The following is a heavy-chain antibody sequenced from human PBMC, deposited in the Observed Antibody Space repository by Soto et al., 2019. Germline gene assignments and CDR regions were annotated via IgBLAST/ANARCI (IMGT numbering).Heavy chain of an antibody. J-gene: IGHJ4*02. CDR1: GVTFSSYW. D-gene: IGHD6-13*01. V-gene: IGHV3-7*03. Sequence: PGGSLRLSCAASGVTFSSYWMSWVRQAPGKGLEWVANIKQHGSERYYVDSVKGRFTISRDNAKNSLYLQMNSLRAEDAAVYYCASEKAAAYFDCWGQGTLVTVSS. CDR3: ASEKAAAYFDC. CDR2: IKQHGSER.